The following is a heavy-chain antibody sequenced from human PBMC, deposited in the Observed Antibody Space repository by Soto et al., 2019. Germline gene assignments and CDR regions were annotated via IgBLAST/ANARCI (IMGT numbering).Heavy chain of an antibody. D-gene: IGHD3-22*01. Sequence: SETLSLTCTVSCGSIDYYYWTWIRQPPGKGLEWIGFIYYSGSTNYNPSLKSRVTISIDTSKNHFSLKLSSVTTADTAVYYCARGLYDSSGCYFDYWGQGTLVTVSS. CDR1: CGSIDYYY. V-gene: IGHV4-59*01. CDR3: ARGLYDSSGCYFDY. J-gene: IGHJ4*02. CDR2: IYYSGST.